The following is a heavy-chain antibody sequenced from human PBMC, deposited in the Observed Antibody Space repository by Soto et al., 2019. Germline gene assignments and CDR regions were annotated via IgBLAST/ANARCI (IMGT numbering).Heavy chain of an antibody. CDR2: IYYTGST. D-gene: IGHD2-8*01. J-gene: IGHJ4*02. Sequence: QLQLQESGPGLVKPSETLSLTCTVSGGSISINNYYWGWIRQPPGKGPEWIGSIYYTGSTYYISSLETRLTISLDTSTNQYSMRLSSVTAADTAVYCCARHGVNGNHDCWGQGTLITVSS. V-gene: IGHV4-39*01. CDR1: GGSISINNYY. CDR3: ARHGVNGNHDC.